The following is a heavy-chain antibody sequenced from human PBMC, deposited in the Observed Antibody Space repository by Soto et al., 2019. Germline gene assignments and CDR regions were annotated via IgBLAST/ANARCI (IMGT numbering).Heavy chain of an antibody. J-gene: IGHJ4*02. V-gene: IGHV4-34*01. CDR2: INHRGST. CDR3: ARGGLMVYAMFDY. CDR1: GGSFSGYY. Sequence: QVQLQQWGAGLLKPSETLSLTCAVYGGSFSGYYWSWIRQPPGKGLEWMGEINHRGSTKYNPSLKTRVTISGDTSKNQFSLRLSSVTAADTALYYCARGGLMVYAMFDYWGQGTLVTVSS. D-gene: IGHD2-8*01.